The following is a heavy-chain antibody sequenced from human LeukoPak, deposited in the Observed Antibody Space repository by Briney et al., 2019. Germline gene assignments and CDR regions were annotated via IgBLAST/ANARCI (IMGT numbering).Heavy chain of an antibody. CDR3: ARDLAASGIDP. J-gene: IGHJ5*02. V-gene: IGHV3-66*01. CDR2: IYSGGST. Sequence: GGSLRLSCAASGFTVSSNYMSWVRQAPGKGLEWVSVIYSGGSTYYADSVKGRFTISRDNSKNTLHLQMNSLRAEDTAVYYCARDLAASGIDPWGQGTLVTVSS. D-gene: IGHD6-13*01. CDR1: GFTVSSNY.